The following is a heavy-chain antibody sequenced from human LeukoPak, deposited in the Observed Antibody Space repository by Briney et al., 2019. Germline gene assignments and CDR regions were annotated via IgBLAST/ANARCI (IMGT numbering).Heavy chain of an antibody. CDR1: GGSISSGSYY. V-gene: IGHV4-61*02. J-gene: IGHJ4*02. CDR2: IYTSGST. D-gene: IGHD3-3*01. CDR3: ARLKYDFWSGYSPSSDY. Sequence: PSQTLSLTCTVSGGSISSGSYYWSWVRQPAGKGLEWIGRIYTSGSTNYNPSLKSRVTISVDTSKNQFSLKLSSVTAADTAVYYCARLKYDFWSGYSPSSDYWGQGTLVTVSS.